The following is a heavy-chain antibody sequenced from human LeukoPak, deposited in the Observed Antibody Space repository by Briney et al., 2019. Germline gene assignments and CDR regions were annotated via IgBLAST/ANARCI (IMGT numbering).Heavy chain of an antibody. CDR2: ISYDGSNK. D-gene: IGHD3-9*01. CDR3: ARWTYYDILTGYYLSFDY. Sequence: GRSLRLSCAASGFTFSSYAMHWVRQAPGKGLEWVAVISYDGSNKYYADSVKGRFTISRGNSKNTLYLQMNSLRAEDTAVYYCARWTYYDILTGYYLSFDYWGQGTLVTVSS. CDR1: GFTFSSYA. J-gene: IGHJ4*02. V-gene: IGHV3-30-3*01.